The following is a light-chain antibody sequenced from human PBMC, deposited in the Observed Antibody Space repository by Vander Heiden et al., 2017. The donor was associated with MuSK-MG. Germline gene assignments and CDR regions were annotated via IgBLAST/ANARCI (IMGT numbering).Light chain of an antibody. CDR3: QVWDSSPGVV. Sequence: SYELTQPLSVSVALGQTARITCGGNNIGSKNVHWYQQKPGQAPVLGIYRDSNRPSGIPERFSGSNSGNTATLTISRAQAGDEADYYCQVWDSSPGVVFGGGTKLTVL. CDR1: NIGSKN. J-gene: IGLJ2*01. V-gene: IGLV3-9*01. CDR2: RDS.